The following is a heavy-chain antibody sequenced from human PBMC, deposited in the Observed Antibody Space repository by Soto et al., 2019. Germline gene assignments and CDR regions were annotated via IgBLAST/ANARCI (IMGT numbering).Heavy chain of an antibody. CDR1: GCTLSSYW. V-gene: IGHV3-74*01. CDR3: ARSRGSGGVEYNMDV. J-gene: IGHJ6*02. CDR2: IMSDGSGT. Sequence: EVQLVESGGGLVQPGGSLRLSCAASGCTLSSYWMHWVRQGPGEGLVWVSRIMSDGSGTTYADSVKGRFTISRDNAKNTLYLQMNSLRAEDTAVYHCARSRGSGGVEYNMDVWGQGTTVTVSS. D-gene: IGHD3-16*01.